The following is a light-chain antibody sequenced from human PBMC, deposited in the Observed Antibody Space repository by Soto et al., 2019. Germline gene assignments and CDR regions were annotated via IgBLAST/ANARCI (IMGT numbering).Light chain of an antibody. CDR1: SSDVGGYNY. V-gene: IGLV2-14*01. CDR3: SSCASTNTRV. CDR2: DVS. Sequence: QSALTQPASVSGSPGQSITISCTGTSSDVGGYNYVSWYQQHPGKAPKLMIYDVSNRPSGVSNRFSGSKSGNTASLTISGLQAEDEADDYCSSCASTNTRVFGGGTKVTVL. J-gene: IGLJ3*02.